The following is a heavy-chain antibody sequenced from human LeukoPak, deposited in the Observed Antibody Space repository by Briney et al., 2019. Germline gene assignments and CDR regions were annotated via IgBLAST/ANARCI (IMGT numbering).Heavy chain of an antibody. Sequence: GGSLRLSCAASGFTFSSYSMNWVRQAPGKGLEWVLYISSSSSTIYYADSVKGRFTISRGNAKNSLYLQMNSLRAEDTAVYYCARSSIAARMTYFDYWGQGTLVTVSS. J-gene: IGHJ4*02. V-gene: IGHV3-48*04. CDR3: ARSSIAARMTYFDY. CDR1: GFTFSSYS. D-gene: IGHD6-6*01. CDR2: ISSSSSTI.